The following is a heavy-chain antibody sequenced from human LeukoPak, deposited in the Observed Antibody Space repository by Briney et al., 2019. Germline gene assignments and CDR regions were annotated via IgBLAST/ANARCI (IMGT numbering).Heavy chain of an antibody. CDR3: ARNWKSWYFDY. V-gene: IGHV4-4*07. J-gene: IGHJ4*02. CDR2: IYTSGST. D-gene: IGHD1-1*01. CDR1: GGSISSYY. Sequence: SETLSLTCTVSGGSISSYYWSWIRQRARQGRERIGRIYTSGSTNYNPSLKSRVTMSVDTSKNHYSLKLSSVTAANTAVYYCARNWKSWYFDYWGQGTLVTVSS.